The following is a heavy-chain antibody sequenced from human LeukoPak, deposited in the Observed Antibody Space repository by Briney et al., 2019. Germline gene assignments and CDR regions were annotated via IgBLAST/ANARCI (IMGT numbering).Heavy chain of an antibody. D-gene: IGHD6-19*01. V-gene: IGHV3-66*02. Sequence: GGSLRLSCAASGFTVSSNYMIWVRQAPGKGLEWVSVIYSGGSTYYADSVKGRFTNSRDNSKNTLYLQMNSLRAEDTAVYYCARARVGYSSGWSYYFDYWGQGTLVTVSS. CDR1: GFTVSSNY. CDR3: ARARVGYSSGWSYYFDY. CDR2: IYSGGST. J-gene: IGHJ4*02.